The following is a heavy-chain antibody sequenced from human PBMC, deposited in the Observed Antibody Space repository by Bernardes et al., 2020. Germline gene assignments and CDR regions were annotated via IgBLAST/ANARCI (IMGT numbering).Heavy chain of an antibody. CDR3: ARGSAAVPAAIRYYYMDV. V-gene: IGHV1-18*01. Sequence: ASVKVSCQASGYTFTSYGISWVRQAPGQGLEWMGWISAYNDNTNYAQKLQGRVTMTTDPSTSTAYMELRSLRSDDTAVYYCARGSAAVPAAIRYYYMDVWGKGTTVTVSS. CDR1: GYTFTSYG. D-gene: IGHD2-2*01. J-gene: IGHJ6*03. CDR2: ISAYNDNT.